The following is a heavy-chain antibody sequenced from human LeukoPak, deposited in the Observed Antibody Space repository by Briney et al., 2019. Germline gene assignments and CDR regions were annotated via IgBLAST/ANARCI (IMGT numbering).Heavy chain of an antibody. CDR2: IYYIGST. Sequence: SETLSLTCTVSGGSISGYYWSWIRQPPGKGLEWIGYIYYIGSTNYNPSLKSRVTISIDRSKNQFSLKLNSVTTADTAVYYCARGGWYDAFDIWGQGTMVTVSS. D-gene: IGHD6-19*01. CDR1: GGSISGYY. J-gene: IGHJ3*02. CDR3: ARGGWYDAFDI. V-gene: IGHV4-59*01.